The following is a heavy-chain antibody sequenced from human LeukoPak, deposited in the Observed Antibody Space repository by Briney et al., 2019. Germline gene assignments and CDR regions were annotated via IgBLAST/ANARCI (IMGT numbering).Heavy chain of an antibody. CDR3: ARRTKITIFGVVIMGYFDY. CDR1: GGSFSGYY. J-gene: IGHJ4*02. CDR2: VSPGGST. Sequence: PSETLSLTCAVYGGSFSGYYWSWIRQPPGKGLEWIGEVSPGGSTRYNPSLRSRVTISLDTSRSRFSLRLSSVTAADTAVYYCARRTKITIFGVVIMGYFDYWGQGTLVTVSS. D-gene: IGHD3-3*01. V-gene: IGHV4-34*01.